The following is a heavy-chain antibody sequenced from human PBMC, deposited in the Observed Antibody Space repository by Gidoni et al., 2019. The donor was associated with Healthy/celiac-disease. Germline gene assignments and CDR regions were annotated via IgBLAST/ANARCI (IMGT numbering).Heavy chain of an antibody. D-gene: IGHD3-22*01. CDR1: GGSISSYY. J-gene: IGHJ5*02. Sequence: QVQLQESGPGLVKPSETLSLTCTVSGGSISSYYWRWIRQPPGKGLEWIGYIYYSGSTNYNPSLKSRVTISVDTSKNQFSLKLSSVTAADTAVYYCARAGDSSGYSPSLVPNWFDPWGQGTLVTVSS. CDR3: ARAGDSSGYSPSLVPNWFDP. CDR2: IYYSGST. V-gene: IGHV4-59*01.